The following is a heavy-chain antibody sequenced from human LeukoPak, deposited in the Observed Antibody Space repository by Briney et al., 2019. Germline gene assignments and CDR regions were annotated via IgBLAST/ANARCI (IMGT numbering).Heavy chain of an antibody. CDR2: ISGSGGST. CDR3: AKDLGYSGSEYGMDV. CDR1: GFTFSSYA. J-gene: IGHJ6*02. D-gene: IGHD1-26*01. V-gene: IGHV3-23*01. Sequence: PGGSLRLSCAASGFTFSSYAMSWVRQAPGKGLEWVSAISGSGGSTYYADSVKGRFTISRDNSKNTLYLQMNSLRAEDTAVYYCAKDLGYSGSEYGMDVWGQGTTVTVSS.